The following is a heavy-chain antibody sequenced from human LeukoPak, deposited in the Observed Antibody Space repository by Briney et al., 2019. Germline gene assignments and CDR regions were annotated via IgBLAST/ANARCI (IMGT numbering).Heavy chain of an antibody. D-gene: IGHD6-6*01. J-gene: IGHJ6*03. CDR3: ARFSGSSSRGRGNYYYYYMDV. Sequence: NPSETLSLTCAVYGGSFSGYYWSWIRQPPGKGLEWIGEINHSGSTNYNPSLKSRVTISADTSKNQFSLKLSSVTAADTAVYYCARFSGSSSRGRGNYYYYYMDVWGKGTTVTVSS. V-gene: IGHV4-34*01. CDR1: GGSFSGYY. CDR2: INHSGST.